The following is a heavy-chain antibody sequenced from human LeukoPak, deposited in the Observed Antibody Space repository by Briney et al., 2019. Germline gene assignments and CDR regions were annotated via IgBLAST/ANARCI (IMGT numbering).Heavy chain of an antibody. CDR3: AKYDYGGNPNEYYFDY. J-gene: IGHJ4*02. CDR2: IGDNGDST. D-gene: IGHD4-23*01. CDR1: GVTFSSNA. V-gene: IGHV3-23*01. Sequence: GGSLRLSCAASGVTFSSNAMSWVRQAPGKGLEWVLAIGDNGDSTYYADSVKGRFTISRDNSKNTLDLQMNSLRAQDTAVYYCAKYDYGGNPNEYYFDYWGQGTLVTVSS.